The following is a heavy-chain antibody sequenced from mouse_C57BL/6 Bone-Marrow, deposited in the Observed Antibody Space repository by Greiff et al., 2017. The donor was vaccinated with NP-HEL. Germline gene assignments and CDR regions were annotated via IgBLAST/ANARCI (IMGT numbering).Heavy chain of an antibody. D-gene: IGHD1-1*01. CDR3: ARPTTVVATYYAMDY. J-gene: IGHJ4*01. CDR1: GFTFSDYG. CDR2: ISSGSSTI. Sequence: EVMLVESGGGLVKPGGSLKLSCAASGFTFSDYGMHWVRQAPEKGLKWVAYISSGSSTIYYADTVKGRFTISRDNAKNTLFLQMTSLRSEDTAMYYCARPTTVVATYYAMDYWGQGTSVTVSS. V-gene: IGHV5-17*01.